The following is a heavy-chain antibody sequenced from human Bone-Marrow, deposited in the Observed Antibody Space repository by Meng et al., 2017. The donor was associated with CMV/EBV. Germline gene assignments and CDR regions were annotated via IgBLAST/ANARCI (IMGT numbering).Heavy chain of an antibody. D-gene: IGHD2-2*01. CDR2: ISPYNGNT. J-gene: IGHJ4*02. CDR1: GYVFRRFG. Sequence: ASVKVSCKASGYVFRRFGITWVRQAPGQGLEWMGWISPYNGNTNFAQKFQGRVTLTTDISTNTTYMELRSLRSDDTAVYYCARDPNPLMPKQEHFQYCGQATLATVSS. CDR3: ARDPNPLMPKQEHFQY. V-gene: IGHV1-18*01.